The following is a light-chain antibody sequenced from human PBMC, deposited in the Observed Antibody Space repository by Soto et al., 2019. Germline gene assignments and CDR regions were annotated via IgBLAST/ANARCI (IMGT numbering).Light chain of an antibody. CDR3: QQRSNWPLP. Sequence: EIVLTQSPATLSFSPGERATLSCRASQNIGSYLAWYQQRPGQAPRLLIYDASQRDAGIPTRFSGSGSGTDLTLTISSLEPEDFDVYYCQQRSNWPLPFGGGTKVEIK. CDR2: DAS. CDR1: QNIGSY. J-gene: IGKJ4*01. V-gene: IGKV3-11*01.